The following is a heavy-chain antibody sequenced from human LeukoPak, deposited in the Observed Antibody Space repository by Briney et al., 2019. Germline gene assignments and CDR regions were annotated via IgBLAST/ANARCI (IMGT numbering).Heavy chain of an antibody. Sequence: ASVKVSCKASGFTFTSYDINWVRQATGQGLEWMGWMNPNSGNTGYAQKFQGRVTMTRNTSISTAYMELSSLRSEDTAVYYCARGAPGSYCSGGSCPYFDYWGQEALVTVSS. J-gene: IGHJ4*02. CDR3: ARGAPGSYCSGGSCPYFDY. CDR2: MNPNSGNT. D-gene: IGHD2-15*01. CDR1: GFTFTSYD. V-gene: IGHV1-8*01.